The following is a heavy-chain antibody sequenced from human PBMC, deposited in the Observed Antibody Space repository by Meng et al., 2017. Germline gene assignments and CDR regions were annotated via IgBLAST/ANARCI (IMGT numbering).Heavy chain of an antibody. CDR2: INHSGST. Sequence: HVQLQRWGAGLLKPSETLSLTCAVYGGSFSGYYWSWIRQPPGKGLEWIGEINHSGSTNYNPSLKSRVTISVDTSKNQFSLKLSSVTAADTAVYYCARGRSGTWPWYFDLWGRGTLVTVSS. J-gene: IGHJ2*01. CDR1: GGSFSGYY. V-gene: IGHV4-34*01. D-gene: IGHD1-1*01. CDR3: ARGRSGTWPWYFDL.